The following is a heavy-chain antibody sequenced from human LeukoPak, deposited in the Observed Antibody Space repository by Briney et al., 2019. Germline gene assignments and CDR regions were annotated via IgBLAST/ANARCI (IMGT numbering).Heavy chain of an antibody. CDR2: IIPIFGTA. CDR1: GGTFSSYA. D-gene: IGHD2-2*02. CDR3: AGTRGVVVPAAISGWFDP. J-gene: IGHJ5*02. Sequence: ASVKVSCKASGGTFSSYAISWVRQAPGQGLEWMGGIIPIFGTANYAQKFQGRVTITTDESTSTAYMELSSLRSEDTAVYYCAGTRGVVVPAAISGWFDPWGQGTLVTVSS. V-gene: IGHV1-69*05.